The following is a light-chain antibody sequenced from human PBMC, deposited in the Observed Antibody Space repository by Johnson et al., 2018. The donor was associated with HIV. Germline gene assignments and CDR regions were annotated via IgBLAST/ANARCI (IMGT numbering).Light chain of an antibody. CDR3: GTWDSSLYVFV. CDR1: SSNIGNNY. J-gene: IGLJ1*01. CDR2: ETN. Sequence: QSVLTQPPSVSAAPGQKVTISCSGSSSNIGNNYVSWYQQLPGTAPKLLIYETNKRPSGIPDRFSGSKSATSATLAITGLQTGDEADYYCGTWDSSLYVFVFGSGTKVTVL. V-gene: IGLV1-51*02.